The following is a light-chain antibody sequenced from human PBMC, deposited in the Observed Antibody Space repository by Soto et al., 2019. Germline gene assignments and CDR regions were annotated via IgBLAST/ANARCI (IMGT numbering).Light chain of an antibody. CDR3: QQYGTLIT. J-gene: IGKJ5*01. CDR2: GAS. CDR1: QSVSSSC. Sequence: EIVLTQSPDTLSLSPGERVTLSCRASQSVSSSCLAWYQQKPGQAPRLLIHGASSRATGIPDRFSGSGSGADFTLTISRLEPEDFAVYYCQQYGTLITFGQGTRLEIK. V-gene: IGKV3-20*01.